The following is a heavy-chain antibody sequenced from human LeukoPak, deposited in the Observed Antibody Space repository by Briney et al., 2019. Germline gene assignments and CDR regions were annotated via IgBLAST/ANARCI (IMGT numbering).Heavy chain of an antibody. CDR1: GGSISSYY. D-gene: IGHD3-10*01. CDR3: ARVSGWFDP. CDR2: IYYSGST. J-gene: IGHJ5*02. V-gene: IGHV4-59*01. Sequence: PSETLSLTCTASGGSISSYYRSWIRQPPGKGLEWIGYIYYSGSTNYNPSLKSRVTISVDTSKNQFYLKLSFVTAADTAVYYCARVSGWFDPWGQGTLVTVSS.